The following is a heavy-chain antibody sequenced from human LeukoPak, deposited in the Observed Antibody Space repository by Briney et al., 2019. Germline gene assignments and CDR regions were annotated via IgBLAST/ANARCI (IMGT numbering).Heavy chain of an antibody. CDR3: ARSLVVGATYPYH. J-gene: IGHJ5*02. CDR2: FYHGGST. CDR1: GFTFSNYW. Sequence: GSLRLSCAASGFTFSNYWMHWVRQAPGKGLEWIGTFYHGGSTYYNPSLKSRVTISVDTSKNQFSLNLTSVTAADTAVYYCARSLVVGATYPYHWGQGTLVTVSS. V-gene: IGHV4-38-2*01. D-gene: IGHD1-26*01.